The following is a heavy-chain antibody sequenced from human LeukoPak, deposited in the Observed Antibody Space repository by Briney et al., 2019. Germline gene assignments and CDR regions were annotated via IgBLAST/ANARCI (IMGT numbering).Heavy chain of an antibody. Sequence: GGSLRLSCVACGFTFSSSWMSWVRQGPGKGLEWVASINQDEIHYVDAVRGRFTISRDNAKNSLYLQMNSLTADDTAVYYCLRSHHPGGWFDPWGQGTLVTVSS. CDR2: INQDEI. V-gene: IGHV3-7*01. D-gene: IGHD3-10*01. CDR3: LRSHHPGGWFDP. J-gene: IGHJ5*02. CDR1: GFTFSSSW.